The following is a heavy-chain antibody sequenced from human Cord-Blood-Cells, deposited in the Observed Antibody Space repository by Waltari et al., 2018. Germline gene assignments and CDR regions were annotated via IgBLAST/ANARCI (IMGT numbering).Heavy chain of an antibody. CDR2: INPNSGGT. CDR3: ARDLYYYDSSGYPHLTFDL. CDR1: GYTFTGYY. Sequence: QVQLVQSGAEVKKPGASVKVSCKASGYTFTGYYMHWVRQAPGQGLEWMGWINPNSGGTNYAQKFQGRVTMTRDTSISTAYMELSRLRSDDTAVYYCARDLYYYDSSGYPHLTFDLWGRGTLVTVSS. D-gene: IGHD3-22*01. V-gene: IGHV1-2*02. J-gene: IGHJ2*01.